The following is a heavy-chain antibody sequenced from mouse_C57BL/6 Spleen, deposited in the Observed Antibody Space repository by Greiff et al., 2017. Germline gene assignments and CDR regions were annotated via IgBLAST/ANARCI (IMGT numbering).Heavy chain of an antibody. J-gene: IGHJ3*01. CDR1: GYAFSSSW. CDR2: IYPGDGDT. D-gene: IGHD3-2*02. Sequence: QVQLQQSGPELVKPGASVKISCKASGYAFSSSWMNWVKQRPGKGLEWIGRIYPGDGDTNYNGKFKGKATLTAEQSSSTAYRQLSSLTSEDAAVYFCARDSSGYAWFAYWGQGTLVTVSA. CDR3: ARDSSGYAWFAY. V-gene: IGHV1-82*01.